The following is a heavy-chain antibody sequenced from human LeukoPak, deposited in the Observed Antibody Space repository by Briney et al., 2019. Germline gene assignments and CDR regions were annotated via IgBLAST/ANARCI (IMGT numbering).Heavy chain of an antibody. Sequence: GGSLRLSCAASGFTFSSYAMSWVRQAPGKGLEWVSSISSSSYIYYADSVKGRFTISRDNAKNSLYLQMNSLRAEDTAVYYCARGYNRGFDYWGQGTLVTVSS. D-gene: IGHD5-24*01. J-gene: IGHJ4*02. V-gene: IGHV3-21*01. CDR1: GFTFSSYA. CDR3: ARGYNRGFDY. CDR2: ISSSSYI.